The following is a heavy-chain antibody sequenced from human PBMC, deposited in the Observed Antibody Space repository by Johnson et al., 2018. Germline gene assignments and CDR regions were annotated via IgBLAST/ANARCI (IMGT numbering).Heavy chain of an antibody. V-gene: IGHV3-23*04. Sequence: VQLVESGGGLVQPGGSLRLSCAASGFTFSSYAMSWVRQAPGKGLEWVSAITGSGGSTYFADSVRGRFTISRDNSRQTLYLQLNSLGAQDTAVYYCAKNTYDDYLDYWGQGTLVTVSS. CDR2: ITGSGGST. J-gene: IGHJ4*02. D-gene: IGHD3-3*01. CDR1: GFTFSSYA. CDR3: AKNTYDDYLDY.